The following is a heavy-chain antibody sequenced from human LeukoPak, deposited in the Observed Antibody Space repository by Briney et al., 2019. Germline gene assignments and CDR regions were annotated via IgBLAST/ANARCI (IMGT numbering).Heavy chain of an antibody. V-gene: IGHV1-18*01. J-gene: IGHJ5*02. CDR3: ARVGAAGTVLGNWFDP. CDR2: ISAYNGNT. D-gene: IGHD6-13*01. Sequence: GASVKVSCKASGYTFTSYGISWVRQAPGQGLEWMGWISAYNGNTNYAQKLQGRVTMTTDTSTSTAYMELRSLRSDDTAVYYCARVGAAGTVLGNWFDPWGQGTLVIVSS. CDR1: GYTFTSYG.